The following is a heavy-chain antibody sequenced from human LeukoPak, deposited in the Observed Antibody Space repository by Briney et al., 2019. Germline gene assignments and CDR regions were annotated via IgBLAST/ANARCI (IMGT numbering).Heavy chain of an antibody. Sequence: SETLSLTCTVSGGSINYYYWSWIRQPPGKGLEWIGYVYYSGCTNYNPSLKSRVTISEDTSKNQFSLKLNSVTAADTAVYYCARFGSYFEYWGRGPLVTVSS. CDR1: GGSINYYY. V-gene: IGHV4-59*01. CDR2: VYYSGCT. D-gene: IGHD3-10*01. J-gene: IGHJ4*02. CDR3: ARFGSYFEY.